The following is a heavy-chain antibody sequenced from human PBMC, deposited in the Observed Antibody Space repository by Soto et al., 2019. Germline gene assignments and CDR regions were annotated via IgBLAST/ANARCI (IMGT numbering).Heavy chain of an antibody. D-gene: IGHD3-22*01. Sequence: EVQLVESGGGLVQPGGSLKLSCAASGFTFSGSAMHWVRQASGKGLEWVGRIRSKANSYATAYAASVKGRFTISRDDSKNTAYLQMNSLKTEDTAVYYCTRHESGDSCGYYYADDAFDIWGQGTMVTVSS. V-gene: IGHV3-73*02. J-gene: IGHJ3*02. CDR2: IRSKANSYAT. CDR3: TRHESGDSCGYYYADDAFDI. CDR1: GFTFSGSA.